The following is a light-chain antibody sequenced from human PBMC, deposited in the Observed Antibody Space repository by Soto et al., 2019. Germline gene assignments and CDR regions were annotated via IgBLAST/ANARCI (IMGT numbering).Light chain of an antibody. CDR1: QSVLYSSNNNNY. V-gene: IGKV4-1*01. CDR2: WAS. Sequence: DIVLTQSPDSLAVSLGERATINCKSSQSVLYSSNNNNYLAWYQQQPGQPPKLLIYWASTRESGVPDRFWGSGSGTDFTLTISSLQAEDVAVYYCQQYYSTPYTFGQGTKLEI. CDR3: QQYYSTPYT. J-gene: IGKJ2*01.